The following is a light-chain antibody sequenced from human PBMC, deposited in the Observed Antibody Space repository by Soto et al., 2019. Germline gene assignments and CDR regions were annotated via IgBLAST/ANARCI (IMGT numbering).Light chain of an antibody. Sequence: QSALTQPASVSGSPGQSITISCTGTSSDVGSYNLVSWYQHHPGKAPKLLIYEATNRPSGVSDRVSGSRSGNTASLTISGLQAEDEADYYCCSYAGINTFVVGGGTQLTVL. CDR1: SSDVGSYNL. J-gene: IGLJ2*01. CDR2: EAT. V-gene: IGLV2-23*02. CDR3: CSYAGINTFV.